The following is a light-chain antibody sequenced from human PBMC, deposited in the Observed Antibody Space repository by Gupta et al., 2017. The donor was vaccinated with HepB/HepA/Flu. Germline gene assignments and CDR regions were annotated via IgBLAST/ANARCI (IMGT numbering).Light chain of an antibody. CDR1: QSISSW. V-gene: IGKV1-5*03. J-gene: IGKJ1*01. CDR2: KAS. CDR3: QQYNNYSGT. Sequence: DIQMTQSPSPLSASVGDRVTITCRASQSISSWLAWYQQKPGKAPKLLIYKASNLESGVPSRFSGSGSWTEFTLTISSLQPDDFATYYCQQYNNYSGTFGQGTKVEVK.